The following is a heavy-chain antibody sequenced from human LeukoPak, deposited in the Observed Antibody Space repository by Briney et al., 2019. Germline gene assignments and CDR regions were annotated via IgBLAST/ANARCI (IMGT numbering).Heavy chain of an antibody. CDR1: GYSISSGYY. V-gene: IGHV4-38-2*02. CDR3: ARDMGIRYFDY. D-gene: IGHD7-27*01. J-gene: IGHJ4*02. CDR2: IYYSGST. Sequence: SETLSLTCTVSGYSISSGYYWGWIRQPPGKGLEWIGSIYYSGSTYYNPSLKSRVTISVDTSKNQFSLKLSSVTAADTAVYYCARDMGIRYFDYWGQGTLVTVSS.